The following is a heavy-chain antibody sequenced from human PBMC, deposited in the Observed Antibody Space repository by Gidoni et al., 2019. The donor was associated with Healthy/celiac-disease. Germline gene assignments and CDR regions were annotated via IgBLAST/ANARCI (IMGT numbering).Heavy chain of an antibody. CDR1: ALPSTTYS. J-gene: IGHJ6*02. Sequence: EVQPVESGRGLVTPGGSLRLPSPASALPSTTYSMTWVPQAPGKGLEWVSSISSSSSYIYYADSVKGRFTISRDNAKNSLYLQMNSLRAEDTAVYYCASNYGSGSYPRIFYYYYYYGMDVWGQGTTVTVSS. V-gene: IGHV3-21*01. CDR2: ISSSSSYI. D-gene: IGHD3-10*01. CDR3: ASNYGSGSYPRIFYYYYYYGMDV.